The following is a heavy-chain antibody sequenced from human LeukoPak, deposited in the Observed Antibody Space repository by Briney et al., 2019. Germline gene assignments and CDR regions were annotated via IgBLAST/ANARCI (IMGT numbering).Heavy chain of an antibody. Sequence: SETLSLTCTVSGGSISSYYWSWIRQSAGKGLEWIGRINTSGSTNYNPSPKRRVTMSLDTSKNQLSLKLRSVTAADTAIYYCARAERQLALDAFDIWGQGTMVTVSS. CDR3: ARAERQLALDAFDI. CDR1: GGSISSYY. CDR2: INTSGST. V-gene: IGHV4-4*07. D-gene: IGHD1-1*01. J-gene: IGHJ3*02.